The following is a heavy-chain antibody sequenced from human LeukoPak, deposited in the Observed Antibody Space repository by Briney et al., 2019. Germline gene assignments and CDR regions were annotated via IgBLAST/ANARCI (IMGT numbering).Heavy chain of an antibody. CDR1: GFTFCSFR. V-gene: IGHV3-7*01. CDR2: IKQDGSEK. Sequence: GGSLRLSCAASGFTFCSFRMRWLRQAPGKGLEWVTNIKQDGSEKYYVDSVRGRFTISRDNAKNSLYLQMNGLRAEDTAVYYCARDLYYDSSGPYRYWGQGTLVTVSS. J-gene: IGHJ4*02. CDR3: ARDLYYDSSGPYRY. D-gene: IGHD3-22*01.